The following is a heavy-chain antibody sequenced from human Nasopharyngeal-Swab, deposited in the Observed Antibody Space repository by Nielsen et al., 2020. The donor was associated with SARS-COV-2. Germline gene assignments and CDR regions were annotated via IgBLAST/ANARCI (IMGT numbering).Heavy chain of an antibody. D-gene: IGHD4-17*01. CDR3: ARDLRTDAFDI. J-gene: IGHJ3*02. CDR1: GYTFTTYA. Sequence: ASVKVSCKASGYTFTTYAMNWVRQAPGQGLEWMGWINTNTRNPTYAQGFTGRFVFSLDTSVSTAYLQISSLKAEDTAVYYCARDLRTDAFDIWGEGTMVTVSS. CDR2: INTNTRNP. V-gene: IGHV7-4-1*02.